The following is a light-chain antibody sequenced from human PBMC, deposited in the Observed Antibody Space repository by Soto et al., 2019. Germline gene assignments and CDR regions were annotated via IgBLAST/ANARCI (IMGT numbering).Light chain of an antibody. Sequence: QSALTQPASVSGSRGQSITISCTGTGSDVGGYNYVSWYQQHPGKAPKLMIYDVSNRPSGVSNRFSGSKSGNTASLTISGLQAEDEADYYCSSYTSSSKVFGGGTKLTVL. CDR1: GSDVGGYNY. V-gene: IGLV2-14*01. CDR3: SSYTSSSKV. J-gene: IGLJ2*01. CDR2: DVS.